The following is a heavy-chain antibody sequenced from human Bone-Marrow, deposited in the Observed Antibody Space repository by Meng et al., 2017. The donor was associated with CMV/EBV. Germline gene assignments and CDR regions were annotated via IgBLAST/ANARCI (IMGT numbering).Heavy chain of an antibody. CDR3: ARGRGATTPFDY. CDR1: GYTFTSYD. D-gene: IGHD5-24*01. J-gene: IGHJ4*02. CDR2: INPNSGGT. V-gene: IGHV1-2*02. Sequence: ASVKVSCKASGYTFTSYDISWVRQAPGQGLEWMGWINPNSGGTNYAQKFQGRVTMTRDTSISTAYMELSRLRSDDTAVYYCARGRGATTPFDYWGQGTLVTVSS.